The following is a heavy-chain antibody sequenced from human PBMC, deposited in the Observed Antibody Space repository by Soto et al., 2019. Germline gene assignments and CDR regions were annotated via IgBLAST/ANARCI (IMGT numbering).Heavy chain of an antibody. D-gene: IGHD4-17*01. V-gene: IGHV1-8*02. CDR1: GYTFTVYA. Sequence: ASVKVSCKASGYTFTVYAIHWVRQATGQGLEWMGWMNPNSGNTGYAQKFQGRVTMTRNTSISTAYMELSSLRSEDTAVYYCARVSARSTVTTRAKKVGIGYYYMDVWGKGTTVTVSS. CDR3: ARVSARSTVTTRAKKVGIGYYYMDV. J-gene: IGHJ6*03. CDR2: MNPNSGNT.